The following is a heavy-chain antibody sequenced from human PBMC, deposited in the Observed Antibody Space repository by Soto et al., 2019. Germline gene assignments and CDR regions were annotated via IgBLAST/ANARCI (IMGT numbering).Heavy chain of an antibody. J-gene: IGHJ6*03. D-gene: IGHD2-15*01. CDR3: TTKYCSGGSCPWDYYYYYMDV. V-gene: IGHV3-15*01. CDR1: GFTFSNAW. Sequence: GGSLRLSCAASGFTFSNAWMSWVRQAPGKGLEWVGRIKSKTDGGTTDYAAPVKGRFTISRADSKNTLYVQMNSLKTEDTAVYYCTTKYCSGGSCPWDYYYYYMDVWGKGTTVTVSS. CDR2: IKSKTDGGTT.